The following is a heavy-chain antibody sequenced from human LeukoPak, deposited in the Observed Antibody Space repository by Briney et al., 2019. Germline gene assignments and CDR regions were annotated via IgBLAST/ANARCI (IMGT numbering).Heavy chain of an antibody. Sequence: ALRLSCAASGFTFDDYAMHWVRQAPGKGLEWVSGISWNSGSIGYADSVKGRFTISRDNAKNSLYLQMNSLRAEDTALYYCAKDQDSSSWTFDYWGQGTLVTVSS. CDR2: ISWNSGSI. D-gene: IGHD6-13*01. CDR3: AKDQDSSSWTFDY. J-gene: IGHJ4*02. V-gene: IGHV3-9*01. CDR1: GFTFDDYA.